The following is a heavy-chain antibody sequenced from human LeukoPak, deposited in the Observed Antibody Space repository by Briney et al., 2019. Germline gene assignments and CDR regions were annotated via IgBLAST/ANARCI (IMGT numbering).Heavy chain of an antibody. D-gene: IGHD3-10*01. J-gene: IGHJ3*02. CDR2: IYYSGST. Sequence: PSETLSLTCTVSGGSISSYYWSWIRQPPGKGLEWIGYIYYSGSTNYNPSLKSRVTISVDTSKNQFSLKLSSVTAADTAVYYCARLIVVRGRAFDIWGQGTMVTVSS. CDR3: ARLIVVRGRAFDI. V-gene: IGHV4-59*01. CDR1: GGSISSYY.